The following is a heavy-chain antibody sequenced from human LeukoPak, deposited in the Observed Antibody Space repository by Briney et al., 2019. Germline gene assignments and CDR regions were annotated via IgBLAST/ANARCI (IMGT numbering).Heavy chain of an antibody. D-gene: IGHD6-19*01. Sequence: ASVTVSCKVSGYTLTELSMHWVRQAPGKGLQWMGGFDPEDGETIYAQKFQGRVTMTEDTSTDTAYMELSSLRSEDTAVYYCATEGIAVAGIDYWGQGTLVTVSS. CDR2: FDPEDGET. CDR3: ATEGIAVAGIDY. J-gene: IGHJ4*02. V-gene: IGHV1-24*01. CDR1: GYTLTELS.